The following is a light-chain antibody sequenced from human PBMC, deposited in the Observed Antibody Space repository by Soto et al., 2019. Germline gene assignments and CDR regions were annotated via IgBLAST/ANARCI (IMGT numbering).Light chain of an antibody. CDR1: QSISSW. J-gene: IGKJ4*01. CDR2: KAS. V-gene: IGKV1-5*03. CDR3: QQYYSYPLT. Sequence: DIQMTQSPSTLSASVGDRVTITCRASQSISSWLAWYQQKPGKAPKLLIYKASSLESGVPSRFSGRGSGTEFTLTISSLQPDDFAPYYCQQYYSYPLTFGGGTKVEIK.